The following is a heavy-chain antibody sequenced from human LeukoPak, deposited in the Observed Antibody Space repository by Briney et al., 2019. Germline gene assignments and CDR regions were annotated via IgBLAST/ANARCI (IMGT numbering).Heavy chain of an antibody. Sequence: GGSLRLSCAASGFTFSTYWMTWVRQAPGKRPEWVANIKPDGGEKSYVDSVKGRFTISRDNAKNSLYLQMSSLRAEDTAIYYCARGTYWLYDWGQETLVTVSS. CDR1: GFTFSTYW. J-gene: IGHJ5*02. V-gene: IGHV3-7*01. CDR3: ARGTYWLYD. CDR2: IKPDGGEK.